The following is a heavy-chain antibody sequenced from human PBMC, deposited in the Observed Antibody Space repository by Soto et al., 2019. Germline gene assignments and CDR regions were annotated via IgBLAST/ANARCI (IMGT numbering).Heavy chain of an antibody. CDR3: ARRPSSRGYFDY. CDR1: GGSISSYY. V-gene: IGHV4-59*08. D-gene: IGHD6-13*01. J-gene: IGHJ4*02. Sequence: SETLSLTCTVSGGSISSYYWSWIRQPPGKGLEWIGYIYYSGSTTYNPSLKSRVTISVDTSKNQFSLKLSSVTAADTAVYYCARRPSSRGYFDYWGQGTLVTVSS. CDR2: IYYSGST.